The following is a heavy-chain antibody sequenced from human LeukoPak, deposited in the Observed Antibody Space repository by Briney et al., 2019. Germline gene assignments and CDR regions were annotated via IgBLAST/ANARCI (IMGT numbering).Heavy chain of an antibody. J-gene: IGHJ4*02. CDR1: GYTFTSYG. D-gene: IGHD5-12*01. V-gene: IGHV1-18*01. Sequence: ASVKVSCKASGYTFTSYGISWVRQAPGQGLEWMGWISAYNGNTNYAQKLQGRVTMTTDTSTSIAYMELRSLRSDDTAVYYCARGGYSGYATNLFDYWGQGTLVTVSS. CDR2: ISAYNGNT. CDR3: ARGGYSGYATNLFDY.